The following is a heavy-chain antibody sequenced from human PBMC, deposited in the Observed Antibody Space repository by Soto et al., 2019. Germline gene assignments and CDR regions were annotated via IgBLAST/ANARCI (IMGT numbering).Heavy chain of an antibody. V-gene: IGHV3-74*01. CDR3: ARAQGAGYWYFDL. Sequence: EVQLVESGGGLVQPGGSLRLSCAASGFTFSSYWMHWVRQAPGKGLVWVSRINSDGSGTSYADSVKGRFTISRDNAKNTLYRQMNSVRAEDAAVYYCARAQGAGYWYFDLWGRGTLVTVSS. J-gene: IGHJ2*01. D-gene: IGHD6-19*01. CDR2: INSDGSGT. CDR1: GFTFSSYW.